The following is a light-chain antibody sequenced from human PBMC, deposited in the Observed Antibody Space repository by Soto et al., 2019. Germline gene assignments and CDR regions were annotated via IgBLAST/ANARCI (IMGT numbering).Light chain of an antibody. Sequence: QSALTQPRSVSGSPGQSVTISCTGTSNDVGAYNFVSWYQQPPGKAPKLMIYDVTKRPSEVPDRFSGSKSDNTASLTISGLQAEDEADYYCCSYAGIYTVLFGGGTQLTVL. V-gene: IGLV2-11*01. CDR1: SNDVGAYNF. CDR2: DVT. CDR3: CSYAGIYTVL. J-gene: IGLJ2*01.